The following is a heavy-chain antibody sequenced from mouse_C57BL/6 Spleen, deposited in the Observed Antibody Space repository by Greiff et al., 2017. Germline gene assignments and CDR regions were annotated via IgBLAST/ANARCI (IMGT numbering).Heavy chain of an antibody. CDR2: INPNNGGT. CDR3: ARGSIYYGYGYYAMDY. CDR1: GYTFTDYN. V-gene: IGHV1-18*01. Sequence: EVQLQESGPELVKPGASVKIPCKASGYTFTDYNMDWVKQSHGKSLEWIGDINPNNGGTIYNQKFKGKATLTVDKSSSTAYMELRSLTSEDTAVYYCARGSIYYGYGYYAMDYWGQGTSDTVSS. J-gene: IGHJ4*01. D-gene: IGHD2-2*01.